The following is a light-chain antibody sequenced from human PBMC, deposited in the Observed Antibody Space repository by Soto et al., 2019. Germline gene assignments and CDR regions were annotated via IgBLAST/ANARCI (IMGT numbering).Light chain of an antibody. CDR3: HQVYSYPRT. V-gene: IGKV1-9*01. CDR1: QGVRSY. Sequence: IQLTQSPSSLSASVGDRVTITCRASQGVRSYLAWFQQRPGKAPKLLIFGASTLQNGVPARFSGGGFGTEFTLTITILQPEDFAAYYCHQVYSYPRTFGQGTMGDIK. J-gene: IGKJ1*01. CDR2: GAS.